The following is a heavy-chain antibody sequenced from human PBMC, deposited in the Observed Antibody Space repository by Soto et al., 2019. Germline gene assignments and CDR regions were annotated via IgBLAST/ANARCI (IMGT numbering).Heavy chain of an antibody. J-gene: IGHJ4*02. CDR2: ISYDASNK. CDR3: ARDGPGYCSSVTCFFPEY. V-gene: IGHV3-30-3*01. D-gene: IGHD2-2*01. CDR1: GFTFSSYA. Sequence: PGGSLRLSCAASGFTFSSYAIHWVRQPPGKGLEWVAVISYDASNKVYADSVKGRFTIFRDNSKNTLYLQMNRLRTEDTATYYCARDGPGYCSSVTCFFPEYWGQGTLVTVSS.